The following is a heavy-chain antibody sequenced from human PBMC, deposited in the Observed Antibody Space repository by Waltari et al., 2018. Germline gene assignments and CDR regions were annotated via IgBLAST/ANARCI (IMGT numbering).Heavy chain of an antibody. CDR3: ARGCGLRCPYWYFDL. CDR2: IYSSGGT. Sequence: QVQLQESGPGLVKPSETLSLTCTVSGGSISSHYWSWIRQPPGKGLEWIGYIYSSGGTNYNPALKSRVTISVDTSKNQFSLKLSSVTAADTAVYYCARGCGLRCPYWYFDLWGRGTLVTVSS. CDR1: GGSISSHY. D-gene: IGHD4-17*01. J-gene: IGHJ2*01. V-gene: IGHV4-59*11.